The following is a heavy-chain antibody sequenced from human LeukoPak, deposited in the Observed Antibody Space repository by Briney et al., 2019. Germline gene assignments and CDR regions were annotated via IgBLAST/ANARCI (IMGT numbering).Heavy chain of an antibody. CDR1: GFTFSSYA. V-gene: IGHV3-30*04. D-gene: IGHD5-12*01. Sequence: AGGSLRLSCAASGFTFSSYAMHWVRQAPGKGLEWVAVISYDGSNKYYADSVKGRLTISRDNSKNTLSLQMNSLRAEDTAVYYCAKDPQYSGYDLHYYYMDVWGKGTTVTISS. J-gene: IGHJ6*03. CDR3: AKDPQYSGYDLHYYYMDV. CDR2: ISYDGSNK.